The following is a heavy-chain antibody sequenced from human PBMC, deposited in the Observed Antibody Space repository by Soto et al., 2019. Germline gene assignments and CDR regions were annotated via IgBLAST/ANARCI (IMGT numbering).Heavy chain of an antibody. V-gene: IGHV3-30-3*01. Sequence: GGSLRLSCAASGFTFSSYAMHWVRQAPGKGLEWVAVISYDGSNKYYADSVKGRFTISRDNSKNTLYLQMNSLRAEDTAVYYCARASSGSGEDLVVYFDYWGQGTLVTVSS. J-gene: IGHJ4*02. CDR2: ISYDGSNK. D-gene: IGHD3-10*01. CDR1: GFTFSSYA. CDR3: ARASSGSGEDLVVYFDY.